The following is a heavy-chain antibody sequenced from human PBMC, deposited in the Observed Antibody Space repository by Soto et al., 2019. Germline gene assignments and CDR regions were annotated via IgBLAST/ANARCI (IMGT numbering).Heavy chain of an antibody. J-gene: IGHJ6*02. Sequence: ASVKVSCKASGGTFSSYAISWVRQAPGQGLEWMGGIIPIFGTANYAQKFQGRVTITADESTSTAYMELSSLRSEDTAVYYCAREGHSYYYDSSGYRMDFRGQGTTVTVSS. CDR1: GGTFSSYA. V-gene: IGHV1-69*13. CDR3: AREGHSYYYDSSGYRMDF. CDR2: IIPIFGTA. D-gene: IGHD3-22*01.